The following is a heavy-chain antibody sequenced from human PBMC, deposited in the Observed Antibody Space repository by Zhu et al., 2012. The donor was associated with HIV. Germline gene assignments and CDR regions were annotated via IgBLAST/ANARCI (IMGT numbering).Heavy chain of an antibody. CDR2: IDNRGGYT. CDR3: ARGGWLRYIAHDS. V-gene: IGHV3-11*04. Sequence: QVQLVESGGGLVKPGGSLRLSCAVSGFDFSDSYMGWIRQPPGKGLEWLSYIDNRGGYTYYADSIQGRFIISRDNAKNSLFLQMKSLRVEDTAVYYCARGGWLRYIAHDSWGQGTLVTVS. CDR1: GFDFSDSY. D-gene: IGHD5-12*01. J-gene: IGHJ5*01.